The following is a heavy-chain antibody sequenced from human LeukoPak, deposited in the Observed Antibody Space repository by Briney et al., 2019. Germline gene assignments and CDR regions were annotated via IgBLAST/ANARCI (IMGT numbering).Heavy chain of an antibody. J-gene: IGHJ5*02. V-gene: IGHV4-30-4*01. Sequence: SQTLSLTCTVSGGSISSGDYYWSWIRQPPGKGLEWIGYIYYNRSTYYNRSVKSRVTISVDTSKNQFSLKLSSVTDADTAVYYCARDYYDSSGYYDPQDNWFDPWGQGTLVTVSS. CDR1: GGSISSGDYY. CDR2: IYYNRST. D-gene: IGHD3-22*01. CDR3: ARDYYDSSGYYDPQDNWFDP.